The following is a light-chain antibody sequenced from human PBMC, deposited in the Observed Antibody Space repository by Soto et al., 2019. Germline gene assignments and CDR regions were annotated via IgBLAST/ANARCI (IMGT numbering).Light chain of an antibody. Sequence: QSALTQPASVSGSPGQSITISCTGTSSDVGGYNYVSWYQQHPGKAPKLMIYEVSNRPSGVSNRFSGSKSGNTASLTVFGLQAEDVADYYCSSYTSSSTWVFGGGTKLTVL. J-gene: IGLJ3*02. CDR3: SSYTSSSTWV. CDR2: EVS. CDR1: SSDVGGYNY. V-gene: IGLV2-14*01.